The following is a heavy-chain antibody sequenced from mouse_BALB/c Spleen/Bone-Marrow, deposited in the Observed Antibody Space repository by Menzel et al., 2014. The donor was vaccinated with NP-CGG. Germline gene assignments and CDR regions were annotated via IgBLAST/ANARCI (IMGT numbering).Heavy chain of an antibody. J-gene: IGHJ4*01. CDR1: GYSFTGYF. CDR2: INPYNGDT. V-gene: IGHV1-20*02. D-gene: IGHD1-1*01. CDR3: AREGYYYGSSYGNAMDY. Sequence: VQLQQSGPELVKPGASVKISCKASGYSFTGYFMNWVMQSHGKSLEWIGRINPYNGDTFYNQKFKGKATLTVDKTSSTAHMELRSLASEDSAFYYCAREGYYYGSSYGNAMDYWGQGTSVTVSS.